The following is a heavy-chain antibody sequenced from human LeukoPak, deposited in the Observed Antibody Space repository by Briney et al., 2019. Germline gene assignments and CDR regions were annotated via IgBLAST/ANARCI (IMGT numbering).Heavy chain of an antibody. J-gene: IGHJ4*02. D-gene: IGHD3-22*01. CDR1: GFTFNGYS. V-gene: IGHV3-21*01. CDR3: ARARNNYDSSGFSALDY. Sequence: PGGSLRLSCTASGFTFNGYSMNWVRQAPGKGLEWVSSISTSSSYIYYADSVKGRFTISRNNPKNSLYLQMNSLRAEDTAVYYCARARNNYDSSGFSALDYWGQGTLVTVSS. CDR2: ISTSSSYI.